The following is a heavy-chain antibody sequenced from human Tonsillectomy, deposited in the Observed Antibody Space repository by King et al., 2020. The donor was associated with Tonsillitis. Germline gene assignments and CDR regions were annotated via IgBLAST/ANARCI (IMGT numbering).Heavy chain of an antibody. D-gene: IGHD1-26*01. CDR1: GGSISTRDHY. CDR3: ARYVSGSFDY. V-gene: IGHV4-39*01. Sequence: QLQESGPGVVKPSETLSLTCTVSGGSISTRDHYWAWIRQPPGKGLEWIGYMDYSGTTFYNPSPKIRITISGGTSENRFSLKLSSVTAADTAVYFCARYVSGSFDYWGQGVLVTVSS. J-gene: IGHJ4*02. CDR2: MDYSGTT.